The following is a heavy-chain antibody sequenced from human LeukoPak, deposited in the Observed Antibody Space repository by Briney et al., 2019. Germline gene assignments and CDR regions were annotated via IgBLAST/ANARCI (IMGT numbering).Heavy chain of an antibody. Sequence: GSVKVSCKASGYTFTGYYMHWVRQAPGQGLEWMGWINPNSGGTNYAQKFQGRVAMTRDTSIITAYMELSRLRSDDTAVYYCAREGDSGSSAPNIWGQGTMVTVSS. V-gene: IGHV1-2*02. CDR2: INPNSGGT. J-gene: IGHJ3*02. D-gene: IGHD1-26*01. CDR1: GYTFTGYY. CDR3: AREGDSGSSAPNI.